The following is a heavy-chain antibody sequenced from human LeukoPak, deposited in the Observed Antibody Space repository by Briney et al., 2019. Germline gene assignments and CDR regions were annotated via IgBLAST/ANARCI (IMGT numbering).Heavy chain of an antibody. J-gene: IGHJ4*02. CDR3: TTDVVGDGLYDY. V-gene: IGHV3-15*01. D-gene: IGHD3-10*01. CDR1: GLTFSNAW. CDR2: IKSKTDGGTT. Sequence: EGSLRLPCAASGLTFSNAWMFWVRQAPGKGLEWVGRIKSKTDGGTTDYAAPVKGRFTISRDDSKNTLYLQMSNLRTEDTAVHFGTTDVVGDGLYDYWVQGTMVTVSS.